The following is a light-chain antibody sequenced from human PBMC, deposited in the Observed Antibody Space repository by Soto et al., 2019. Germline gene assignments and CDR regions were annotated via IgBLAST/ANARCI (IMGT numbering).Light chain of an antibody. J-gene: IGKJ1*01. V-gene: IGKV1-9*01. CDR2: PAS. Sequence: DIQLTQSPSFLSASVGDRVTITCRASQDIGTYLAWYQQKPGRAPKLLIYPASTLQSGVPSRFSGSGSGTDFTLTISSLRPEDFASYYCQQVNSYPRTFGQGTKVDIK. CDR3: QQVNSYPRT. CDR1: QDIGTY.